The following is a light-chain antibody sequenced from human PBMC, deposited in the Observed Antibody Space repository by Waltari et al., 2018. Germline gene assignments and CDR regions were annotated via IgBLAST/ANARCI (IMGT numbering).Light chain of an antibody. V-gene: IGLV2-8*01. CDR3: SSYAGSTPFV. Sequence: QSVLTQPPSASGSPGHSVTISCTGTRTDVGAYNSAPWYQHYPGKAPKLLIYGVSKRPSGVPDRFSGSKSGNTASLTVSGLQAEDEADYFCSSYAGSTPFVFGTGTKVTVL. CDR2: GVS. J-gene: IGLJ1*01. CDR1: RTDVGAYNS.